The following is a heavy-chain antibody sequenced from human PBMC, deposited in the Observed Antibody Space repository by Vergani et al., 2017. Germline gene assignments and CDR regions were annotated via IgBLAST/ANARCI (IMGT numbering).Heavy chain of an antibody. D-gene: IGHD2/OR15-2a*01. CDR1: GSTFTVYY. J-gene: IGHJ3*02. CDR2: INPNSGGT. Sequence: QVQLVQSGAEVKKPGASVKVSCKASGSTFTVYYMHWVRQAPGQGLEWMGWINPNSGGTNYAQQVQGWVTMTRDTSIRTAYMELSRLRSDDTAVYYCARVRIENDFRAFDIWGQGTMVTVSS. CDR3: ARVRIENDFRAFDI. V-gene: IGHV1-2*04.